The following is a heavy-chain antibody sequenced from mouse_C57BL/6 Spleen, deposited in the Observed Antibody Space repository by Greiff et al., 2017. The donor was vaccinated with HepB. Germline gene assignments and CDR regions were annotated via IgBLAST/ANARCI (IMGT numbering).Heavy chain of an antibody. CDR3: AREAFITTVVATNFDV. CDR2: IYPRSGNT. J-gene: IGHJ1*03. CDR1: GYTFTSYG. V-gene: IGHV1-81*01. Sequence: VQLQQSGAELARPGASVKLSCKASGYTFTSYGISWVKQRTGQGLEWIGEIYPRSGNTYYNEKFKGKATLTADKSSSTAYMELRSLTSEDSAVYLCAREAFITTVVATNFDVWGTGTTVTVSS. D-gene: IGHD1-1*01.